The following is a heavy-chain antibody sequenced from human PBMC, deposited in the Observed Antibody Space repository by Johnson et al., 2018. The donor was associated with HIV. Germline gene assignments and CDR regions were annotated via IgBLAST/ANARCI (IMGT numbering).Heavy chain of an antibody. CDR1: GITVSSNY. CDR2: IFSVGSA. Sequence: MQFVESGGGLVQPGGSLRLSCAASGITVSSNYMSWVRQAPGKGLEWVSVIFSVGSAYYADSVKGRFIISRANSKNMLYLQMNSRRAEDTALYYWAREPMDCGGDCWGVFDLWGQGTMVTVSS. J-gene: IGHJ3*01. D-gene: IGHD2-21*02. CDR3: AREPMDCGGDCWGVFDL. V-gene: IGHV3-66*01.